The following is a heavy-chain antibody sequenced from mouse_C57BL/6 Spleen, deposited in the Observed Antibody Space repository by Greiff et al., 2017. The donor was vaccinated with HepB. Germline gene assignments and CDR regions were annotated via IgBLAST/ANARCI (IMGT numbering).Heavy chain of an antibody. V-gene: IGHV14-4*01. J-gene: IGHJ1*03. CDR1: GFNIKDDY. CDR2: IDPENGDT. Sequence: VQLQQSGAELVRPGASVKLSCTASGFNIKDDYMHWVKQRPEQGLEWIGWIDPENGDTEYASKFQGKATITADTSSNTAYLQLSSLTSEDTAVYYCTNLNFWYFDVWGTGTTVTVSS. CDR3: TNLNFWYFDV.